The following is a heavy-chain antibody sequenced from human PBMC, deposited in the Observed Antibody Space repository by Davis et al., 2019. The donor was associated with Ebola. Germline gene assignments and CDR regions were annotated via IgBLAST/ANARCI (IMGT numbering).Heavy chain of an antibody. J-gene: IGHJ4*02. CDR1: GITVSRYW. Sequence: PGGSLRPSCAASGITVSRYWMHWVRQVPGKGLMWVSHINNDGSEATYAASVKGRFTISRDNARNTVFLQMNSLREEDTAVYYCARSAGGFDVWGQGTLVTVSS. V-gene: IGHV3-74*01. D-gene: IGHD3-16*01. CDR2: INNDGSEA. CDR3: ARSAGGFDV.